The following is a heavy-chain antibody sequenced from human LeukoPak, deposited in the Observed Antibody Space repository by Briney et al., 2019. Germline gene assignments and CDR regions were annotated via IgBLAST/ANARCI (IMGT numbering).Heavy chain of an antibody. CDR3: AKDLSPTFYDIRPGHAFDI. J-gene: IGHJ3*02. D-gene: IGHD3-9*01. CDR1: GFTFSSYA. CDR2: ISGSGGST. Sequence: PGGSLRLSCAASGFTFSSYAMSWVRQAPGKGLEWVSAISGSGGSTYYADSVKGRFTISRDNSKNTLYLQMNSLRAEDTAVYYCAKDLSPTFYDIRPGHAFDIWGQGTMVTVSS. V-gene: IGHV3-23*01.